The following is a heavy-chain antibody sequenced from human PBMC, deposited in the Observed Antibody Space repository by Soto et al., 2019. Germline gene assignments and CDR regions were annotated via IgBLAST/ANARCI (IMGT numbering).Heavy chain of an antibody. V-gene: IGHV1-2*02. CDR3: ARDYYYGMDV. CDR1: GYTFTGYY. CDR2: INPNSGST. J-gene: IGHJ6*02. Sequence: ASVKVSCKASGYTFTGYYMHWVRQAPGQGLEWMGWINPNSGSTNYAQKFQGRVTMTRDTSISTAYMELSRLRSDDTAVYYCARDYYYGMDVWGQGTTVTVSS.